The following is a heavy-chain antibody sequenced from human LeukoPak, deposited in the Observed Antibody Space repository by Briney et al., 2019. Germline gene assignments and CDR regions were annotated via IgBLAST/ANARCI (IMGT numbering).Heavy chain of an antibody. J-gene: IGHJ5*02. Sequence: GGSLRLSCAASGFTFSSYSMNWVRQAPGKGLEWLSYITGSGATIYYADSVKGRFTISRDNAKNSLYLQINSLRAEDTAVYYCARDCGHRDWFDPWGQGTLVTVSS. CDR2: ITGSGATI. D-gene: IGHD5-18*01. CDR3: ARDCGHRDWFDP. V-gene: IGHV3-48*04. CDR1: GFTFSSYS.